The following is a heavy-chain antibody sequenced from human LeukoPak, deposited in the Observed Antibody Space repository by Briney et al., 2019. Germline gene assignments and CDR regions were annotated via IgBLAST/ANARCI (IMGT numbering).Heavy chain of an antibody. CDR3: ARDGGNPFYYYYYMDV. Sequence: GGSLRLSCVASGFTFSNYGLHWVRQAPGKGLEWVAFIRYDGSSQYYADSVKGRFTISRDNAKNSLYLQMNSLRAEDTAVYYCARDGGNPFYYYYYMDVWGKGTTVTISS. J-gene: IGHJ6*03. CDR1: GFTFSNYG. CDR2: IRYDGSSQ. D-gene: IGHD4-23*01. V-gene: IGHV3-30*02.